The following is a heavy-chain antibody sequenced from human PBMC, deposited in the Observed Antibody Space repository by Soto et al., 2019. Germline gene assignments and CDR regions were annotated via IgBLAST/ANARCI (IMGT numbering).Heavy chain of an antibody. J-gene: IGHJ4*02. Sequence: ASVKVSCKASGYTFTSYGISWVRQAPGQGLEWMGWISAYNGNTNYAQKFQGRVTMTRDTSTSTVYMELSSLRSEDTAVYYCASSGGGGSYLDYWGQGTLVTVSS. D-gene: IGHD1-1*01. CDR1: GYTFTSYG. V-gene: IGHV1-18*01. CDR3: ASSGGGGSYLDY. CDR2: ISAYNGNT.